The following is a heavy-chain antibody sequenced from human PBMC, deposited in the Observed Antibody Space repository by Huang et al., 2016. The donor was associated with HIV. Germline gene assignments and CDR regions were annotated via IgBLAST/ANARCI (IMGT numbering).Heavy chain of an antibody. D-gene: IGHD6-19*01. CDR2: IYYSGNT. V-gene: IGHV4-39*01. Sequence: LQLQESGPGLVKSSETLSLICTVSGGSISSSSYYWGWIRQPPGKGPEWIGSIYYSGNTYYHPRLKSRVTISVDTSKNQFSLKVNSVTAADTAVYYCARHGRVAGHYYNNMDVWGRGTTVTVSS. J-gene: IGHJ6*02. CDR1: GGSISSSSYY. CDR3: ARHGRVAGHYYNNMDV.